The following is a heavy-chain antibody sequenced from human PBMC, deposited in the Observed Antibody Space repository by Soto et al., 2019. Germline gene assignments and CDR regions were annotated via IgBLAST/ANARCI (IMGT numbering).Heavy chain of an antibody. D-gene: IGHD6-19*01. Sequence: GPSVKVSCKTSGYTFTRYVIHWVRQAPGQRLEWMGWINADNGNTKYSQKFQGRVTITRDTSASTLYLQMNSLRPEDTAVYYCAKDGATPVAARFLDSWGQGTPVTVSS. V-gene: IGHV1-3*01. CDR1: GYTFTRYV. CDR3: AKDGATPVAARFLDS. CDR2: INADNGNT. J-gene: IGHJ4*02.